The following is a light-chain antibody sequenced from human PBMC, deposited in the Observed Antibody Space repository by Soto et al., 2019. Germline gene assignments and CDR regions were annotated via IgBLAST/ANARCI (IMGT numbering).Light chain of an antibody. J-gene: IGKJ4*01. V-gene: IGKV3-11*01. CDR2: DAS. CDR1: QSVSDY. CDR3: QQRSNRPLT. Sequence: DIVLTQSPGTLSLSPGERATLSCMARQSVSDYLSWSQKKPGQAPRLLIYDASNRATGIPARFSGGGSGTDFTLTISSLEPEDFAVYYCQQRSNRPLTFGGGTKVEI.